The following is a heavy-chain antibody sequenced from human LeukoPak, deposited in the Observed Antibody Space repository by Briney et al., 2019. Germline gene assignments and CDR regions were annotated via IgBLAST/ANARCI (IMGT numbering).Heavy chain of an antibody. Sequence: GGSLRLSCAASGFTFSSYSMNWVRQAPGKGLEWVSYISSSSSTIYYADSVKGRFTISRDNAKNSLYLQMNSLRAKDTAVYYCAREEDTAMVMIDYWGQGTLVTVSS. J-gene: IGHJ4*02. CDR3: AREEDTAMVMIDY. V-gene: IGHV3-48*01. D-gene: IGHD5-18*01. CDR2: ISSSSSTI. CDR1: GFTFSSYS.